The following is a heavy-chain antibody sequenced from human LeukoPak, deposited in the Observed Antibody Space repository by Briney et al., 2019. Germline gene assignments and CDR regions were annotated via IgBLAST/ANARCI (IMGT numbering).Heavy chain of an antibody. CDR2: IRSDGSIE. CDR3: AKDVPAAYFDY. Sequence: GGSLRLSCAASGFTFTTYGMHWVRQAPGKGLEWVAFIRSDGSIEYYADSVKGRFTISRDNSKNMLYLQMNSLKREDTAVYCCAKDVPAAYFDYWGQGTLVSVSS. CDR1: GFTFTTYG. V-gene: IGHV3-30*02. D-gene: IGHD2-21*01. J-gene: IGHJ4*02.